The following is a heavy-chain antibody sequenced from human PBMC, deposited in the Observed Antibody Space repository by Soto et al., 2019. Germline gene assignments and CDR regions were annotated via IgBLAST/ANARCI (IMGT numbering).Heavy chain of an antibody. CDR1: GFTFSNAW. CDR2: IKSKTDGGTT. V-gene: IGHV3-15*01. D-gene: IGHD3-3*01. CDR3: TTPRITIFGVDTKLVDY. J-gene: IGHJ4*02. Sequence: EVQLVESGGGLVKPGGSLRLSCAASGFTFSNAWMSWVRQAPGKGLEWVGRIKSKTDGGTTDYAAPVKGRFTISRDDSKNTLYLQMNSLKTEDTAVYYCTTPRITIFGVDTKLVDYWGQGTLVTVSS.